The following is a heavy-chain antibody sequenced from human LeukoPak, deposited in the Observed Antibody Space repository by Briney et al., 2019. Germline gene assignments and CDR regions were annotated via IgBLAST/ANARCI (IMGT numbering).Heavy chain of an antibody. D-gene: IGHD6-13*01. CDR3: AGLPGIAAAGTPIYYYGMDV. CDR1: GGTFSSYA. J-gene: IGHJ6*02. V-gene: IGHV1-69*13. Sequence: SVKVSCKASGGTFSSYAISWVRQAPGQGLEWMGGIIPIFGTANYAQKFQGRVTITADESTSTACMELSSLRSEDTAVYYCAGLPGIAAAGTPIYYYGMDVWGQGTTVTVSS. CDR2: IIPIFGTA.